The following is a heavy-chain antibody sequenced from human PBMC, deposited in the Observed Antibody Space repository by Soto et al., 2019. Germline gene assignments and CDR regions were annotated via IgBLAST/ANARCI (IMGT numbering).Heavy chain of an antibody. CDR3: ARGESVATVFGGLVPFHC. V-gene: IGHV4-34*01. CDR2: INHSGST. D-gene: IGHD2-15*01. Sequence: QVHLQQWGAGLLKPSETLSLTCAVYGGSFSGYYCSWIRQPPGKGLEWIGEINHSGSTNYNPSLKSRVTISVYRLKSQFSLKLSSVTAADTAVYYCARGESVATVFGGLVPFHCWGQGTLVTVSS. CDR1: GGSFSGYY. J-gene: IGHJ4*02.